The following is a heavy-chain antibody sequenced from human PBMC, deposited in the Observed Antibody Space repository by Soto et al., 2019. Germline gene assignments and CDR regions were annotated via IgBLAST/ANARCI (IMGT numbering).Heavy chain of an antibody. D-gene: IGHD2-15*01. J-gene: IGHJ6*02. V-gene: IGHV1-69*01. CDR2: IIPIFATT. Sequence: QVRLVQSGAEVKKPGSSVRVSCKASGDTFSSYAISWVRQAPGQGLEWMGGIIPIFATTNYAQKFQGRVTTTADESTITAHMELNSLRSDDTAVYYCARVSSYCSGGSCHQPPHYYYGMEVWGRGTPVTVSS. CDR1: GDTFSSYA. CDR3: ARVSSYCSGGSCHQPPHYYYGMEV.